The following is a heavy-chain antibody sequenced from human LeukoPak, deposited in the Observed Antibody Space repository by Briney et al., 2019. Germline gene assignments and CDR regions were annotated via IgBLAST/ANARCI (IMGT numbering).Heavy chain of an antibody. CDR1: GGSISTTIYY. V-gene: IGHV4-39*01. J-gene: IGHJ5*02. D-gene: IGHD1-1*01. CDR3: ARPLYNNWDQFDP. Sequence: PSETLCLTCSVSGGSISTTIYYWGWLRQPPGKGLEWIGSIYFNAGSTFYNPSLKRRATLSVDTSKNQFSLSLSSVTAADTAVYYCARPLYNNWDQFDPWGKGTLVTVSS. CDR2: IYFNAGST.